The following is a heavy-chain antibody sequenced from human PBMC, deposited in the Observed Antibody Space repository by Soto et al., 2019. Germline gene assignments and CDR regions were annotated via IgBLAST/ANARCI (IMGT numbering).Heavy chain of an antibody. CDR1: GGSISSSRHY. D-gene: IGHD4-17*01. Sequence: QLQLQESGPGLVKPSETLSLTCTVSGGSISSSRHYWGWIRQPPGKGLEWIGSIYYSGNTHYNPSLKSRXPMPVXXSENQFSLKLWSVTAADTAVYYCARHGGDGDYADYWGQGTLVTVSS. CDR3: ARHGGDGDYADY. V-gene: IGHV4-39*01. J-gene: IGHJ4*02. CDR2: IYYSGNT.